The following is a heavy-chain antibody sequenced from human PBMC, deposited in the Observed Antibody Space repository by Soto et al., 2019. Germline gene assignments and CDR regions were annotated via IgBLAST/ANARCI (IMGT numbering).Heavy chain of an antibody. D-gene: IGHD3-22*01. CDR2: IYYSGST. Sequence: PWETLSLTCTVSGGSISPYYWSWIRQTPGKGLEWIAYIYYSGSTNYNPSLKSRVTITVDTSKNQCSLKLSSVTAADTAVYYCARASYYSDSFGYFLDSWGQGTLVTVSS. J-gene: IGHJ4*02. CDR1: GGSISPYY. V-gene: IGHV4-59*01. CDR3: ARASYYSDSFGYFLDS.